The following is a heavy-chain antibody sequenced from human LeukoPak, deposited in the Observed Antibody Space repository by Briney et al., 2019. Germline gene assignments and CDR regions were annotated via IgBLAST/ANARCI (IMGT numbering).Heavy chain of an antibody. Sequence: GGSLRLSCAASGFIFSNSWMNWVRQAPGKGLEWVSSISSSSSYIYYADSVKGRFTISRDNAKNSLYLQMNSLRAEDTAVYYCARKSDYGDDGGWFDPWGQGTLVTVSS. CDR1: GFIFSNSW. V-gene: IGHV3-21*01. CDR2: ISSSSSYI. CDR3: ARKSDYGDDGGWFDP. J-gene: IGHJ5*02. D-gene: IGHD4-17*01.